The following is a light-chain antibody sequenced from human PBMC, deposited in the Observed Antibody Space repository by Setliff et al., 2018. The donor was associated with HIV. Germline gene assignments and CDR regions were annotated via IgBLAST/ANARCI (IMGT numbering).Light chain of an antibody. Sequence: ALTQPASVSGSPGQSIAISCTGTSSDVGGYNYVSWYQQHPGKAPQLMIYEVSNRPSGVSNRFSGSKSGNTASLTISGLQAEDEADYYCSSFTSSSTYVFGSGTKVTVL. CDR3: SSFTSSSTYV. V-gene: IGLV2-14*01. CDR1: SSDVGGYNY. J-gene: IGLJ1*01. CDR2: EVS.